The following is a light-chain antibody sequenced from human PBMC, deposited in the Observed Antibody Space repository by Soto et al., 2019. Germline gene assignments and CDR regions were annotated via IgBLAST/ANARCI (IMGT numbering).Light chain of an antibody. Sequence: QSVLPQPPSGSGIPGQRVTISCSTTNSRSGSNYVYWYQQLPGAAPKLLIYRNDQRPSGVPDRFSASKSGTSASLAISGLRSEDEADYFCAKWDDSLRVYVFGSGTKVTVL. J-gene: IGLJ1*01. V-gene: IGLV1-47*01. CDR2: RND. CDR1: NSRSGSNY. CDR3: AKWDDSLRVYV.